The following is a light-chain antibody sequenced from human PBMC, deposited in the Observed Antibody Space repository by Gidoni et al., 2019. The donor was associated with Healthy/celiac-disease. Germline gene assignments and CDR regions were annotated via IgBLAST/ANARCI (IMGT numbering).Light chain of an antibody. V-gene: IGKV1-5*03. CDR3: QQYNSYSPSFT. J-gene: IGKJ3*01. Sequence: DIQTTQSPSTRSASVGDRVTISCRASQSISSWLAWYQQKPGKAPKLLIYKASSLVSGVQSSVSGSGSGTEFTLTSSSLQPDDFATYYCQQYNSYSPSFTFGPXTKVDIK. CDR1: QSISSW. CDR2: KAS.